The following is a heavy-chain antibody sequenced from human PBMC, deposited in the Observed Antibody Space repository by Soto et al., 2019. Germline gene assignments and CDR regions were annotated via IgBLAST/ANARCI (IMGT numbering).Heavy chain of an antibody. Sequence: SVKVSCKASGGTFSSYAISWVRQAPGQGLEWMGGIIPIFGTAKYAQKFQGRVTITADESTSTAYMELSSLRSEDTAVYYCASDDIVVVVAATYGMDVWGQGTTVTVSS. J-gene: IGHJ6*02. CDR2: IIPIFGTA. CDR3: ASDDIVVVVAATYGMDV. D-gene: IGHD2-15*01. V-gene: IGHV1-69*13. CDR1: GGTFSSYA.